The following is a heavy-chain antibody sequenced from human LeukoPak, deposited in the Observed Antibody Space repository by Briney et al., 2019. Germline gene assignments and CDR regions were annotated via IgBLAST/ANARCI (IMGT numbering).Heavy chain of an antibody. V-gene: IGHV3-48*01. J-gene: IGHJ4*02. CDR3: ARIEYSSSSAYFDY. D-gene: IGHD6-6*01. Sequence: GGSLRLSCAASGFTFSSYSMNWVRQAPGMGLEWVSYIISSSSTIYYADSVKGRFTISRDNAKNSLYLQMNSLRAEDTAVCYCARIEYSSSSAYFDYWGQGTLVTVSS. CDR2: IISSSSTI. CDR1: GFTFSSYS.